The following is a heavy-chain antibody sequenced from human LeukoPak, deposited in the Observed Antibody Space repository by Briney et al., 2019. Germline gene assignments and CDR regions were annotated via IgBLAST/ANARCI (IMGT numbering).Heavy chain of an antibody. CDR2: IWYDGSNK. J-gene: IGHJ6*03. CDR1: GFTFSSYG. CDR3: AKQYCSSTSCYSHYYMDV. Sequence: PGGSLRLSCAASGFTFSSYGMHWVRQAPGKGLEWVAVIWYDGSNKYYADSVRGRFTISRDNSKNTLYLQMNSLRAEDTAVYYCAKQYCSSTSCYSHYYMDVWGKGTTVTVSS. V-gene: IGHV3-33*06. D-gene: IGHD2-2*01.